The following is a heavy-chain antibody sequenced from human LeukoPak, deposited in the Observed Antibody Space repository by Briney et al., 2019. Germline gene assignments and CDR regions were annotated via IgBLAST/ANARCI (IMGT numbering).Heavy chain of an antibody. CDR3: ARHGPLAVAGTGGYYFDY. V-gene: IGHV4-39*01. CDR1: GGSTSSSSYY. D-gene: IGHD6-19*01. CDR2: IYYSEST. Sequence: SETLSLTCTVSGGSTSSSSYYWGWIRQPPGKGLEWIGSIYYSESTYYNPSLKSRVTISVDTSKNQFSLKLSSVTAADTAVYYCARHGPLAVAGTGGYYFDYWGQGTLVTVSS. J-gene: IGHJ4*02.